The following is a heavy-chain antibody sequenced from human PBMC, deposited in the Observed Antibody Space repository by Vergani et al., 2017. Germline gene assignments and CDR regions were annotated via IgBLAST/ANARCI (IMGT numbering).Heavy chain of an antibody. D-gene: IGHD3-22*01. CDR2: ISSSDSRT. Sequence: EVQLLESGGGLVQPGGSLRLSCAASGFNFRSYHMSWVRQAPGKGLEWVSSISSSDSRTYYADSVRGRVTISRDNSKNTLYLQMNSLRADDTAVYYCAKESAYFESGGYYYLDYWGQGTPVTVSS. J-gene: IGHJ4*02. CDR3: AKESAYFESGGYYYLDY. V-gene: IGHV3-23*01. CDR1: GFNFRSYH.